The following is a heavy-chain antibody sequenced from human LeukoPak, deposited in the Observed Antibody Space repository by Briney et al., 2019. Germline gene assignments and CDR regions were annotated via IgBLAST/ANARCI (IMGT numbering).Heavy chain of an antibody. CDR2: GSNK. Sequence: GSNKYYADSVKGRFTISRDNSKNTLYLQMNSLRAEDTAVYYCASGSSLWFGELFFAFDIWGQGTMVTVSS. V-gene: IGHV3-30*02. D-gene: IGHD3-10*01. J-gene: IGHJ3*02. CDR3: ASGSSLWFGELFFAFDI.